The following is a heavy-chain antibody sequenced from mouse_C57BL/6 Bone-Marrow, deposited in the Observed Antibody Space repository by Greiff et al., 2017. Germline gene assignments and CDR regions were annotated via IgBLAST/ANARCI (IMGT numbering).Heavy chain of an antibody. CDR3: ARPAYYSNLYAMDY. CDR1: GYTFTSYW. J-gene: IGHJ4*01. D-gene: IGHD2-5*01. V-gene: IGHV1-55*01. Sequence: QVQLQQPGAELVKPGASVKMSCKASGYTFTSYWITWVKQRPGQGLEWIGDIYPGSGSTNYNEKFKSKATLTVATSSSTAYMQLSSLTSEDSAVYYCARPAYYSNLYAMDYWGQGTSVTVSS. CDR2: IYPGSGST.